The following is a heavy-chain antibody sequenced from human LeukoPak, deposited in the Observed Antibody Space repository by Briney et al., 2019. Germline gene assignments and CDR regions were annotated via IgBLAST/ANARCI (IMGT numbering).Heavy chain of an antibody. CDR2: IRYDGSDK. Sequence: GGSLRLSCAASGFTSSFYGMHWVRQAPGKGLEWVAFIRYDGSDKYYADSVKGRFTISRDNSKNTVYLQMNSLRAEDTAVYYCAKNYYGSSGNTYYMDVWGQGTLVTVSS. CDR1: GFTSSFYG. J-gene: IGHJ4*02. CDR3: AKNYYGSSGNTYYMDV. V-gene: IGHV3-30*02. D-gene: IGHD3-22*01.